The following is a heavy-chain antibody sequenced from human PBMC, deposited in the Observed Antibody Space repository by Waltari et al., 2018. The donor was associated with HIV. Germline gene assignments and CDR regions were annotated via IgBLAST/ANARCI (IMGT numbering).Heavy chain of an antibody. J-gene: IGHJ4*02. CDR3: ARHNSSWYGTFDH. CDR1: GYTFTSYP. D-gene: IGHD6-19*01. Sequence: QVHLLQSGAEVKKPGASVKVSCKASGYTFTSYPILWLRQAPGQRLEWMAWINAGTGNTKYSQNFQGRVTITRDTSASTAYMGLSSLRSEDTAVYYCARHNSSWYGTFDHWGQGTLVTVSS. CDR2: INAGTGNT. V-gene: IGHV1-3*01.